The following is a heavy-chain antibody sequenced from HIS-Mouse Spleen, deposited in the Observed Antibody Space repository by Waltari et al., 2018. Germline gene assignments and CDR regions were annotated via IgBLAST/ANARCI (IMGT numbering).Heavy chain of an antibody. CDR2: ISWNSGSI. V-gene: IGHV3-9*01. Sequence: EVQLVESGGGLVQPGRSLRLSCAAPGFTFDDYAMLWVRQAPGKGLEWVSGISWNSGSIGYADSVKGRFTISRDNAKNSLYLQMNSLRAEDTALYYCAKVGSSSYFDYWGQGTLVTVSS. CDR1: GFTFDDYA. CDR3: AKVGSSSYFDY. D-gene: IGHD6-6*01. J-gene: IGHJ4*02.